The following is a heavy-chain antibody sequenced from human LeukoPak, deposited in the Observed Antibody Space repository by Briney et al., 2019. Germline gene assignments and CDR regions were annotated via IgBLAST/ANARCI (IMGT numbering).Heavy chain of an antibody. CDR2: IYYSGST. J-gene: IGHJ6*03. D-gene: IGHD4-11*01. V-gene: IGHV4-39*07. CDR1: GGSISSSSYY. CDR3: ARGLTTRRFDSYYYMDV. Sequence: SETLSLTCTVSGGSISSSSYYWGWIRQPPGKGLEWIGSIYYSGSTYYNPSLKSRVTISVDTSKKQFSLKLSSVTAADAAVYYCARGLTTRRFDSYYYMDVWGKGTTVTVSS.